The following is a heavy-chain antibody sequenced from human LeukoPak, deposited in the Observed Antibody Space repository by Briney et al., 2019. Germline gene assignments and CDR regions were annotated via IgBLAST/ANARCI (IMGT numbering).Heavy chain of an antibody. CDR2: ISSSGSTI. J-gene: IGHJ6*04. D-gene: IGHD3-10*02. V-gene: IGHV3-48*03. CDR3: AELGITMIGGV. CDR1: GVTFSSYE. Sequence: GGSLRLSCGASGVTFSSYEMKGVRPARGRGVEGVSYISSSGSTIYYADSVKGRFTISRDNAKNSLYLQMNSPRAEDTAVYYCAELGITMIGGVWGKGTTVTISS.